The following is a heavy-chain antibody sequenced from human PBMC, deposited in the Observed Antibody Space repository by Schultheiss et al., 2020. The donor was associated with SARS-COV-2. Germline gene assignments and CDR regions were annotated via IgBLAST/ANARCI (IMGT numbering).Heavy chain of an antibody. Sequence: GSLRLSCAVSGYSISSGYYWGWIRQPPGKGLEWIGSIYYSGSTYYNPSLKSRVTISVDTSKNQFSLKLSSVTAADTAVYYCARYGGVAYWGQGTLVTVSS. V-gene: IGHV4-38-2*01. CDR1: GYSISSGYY. CDR2: IYYSGST. CDR3: ARYGGVAY. D-gene: IGHD2-15*01. J-gene: IGHJ4*02.